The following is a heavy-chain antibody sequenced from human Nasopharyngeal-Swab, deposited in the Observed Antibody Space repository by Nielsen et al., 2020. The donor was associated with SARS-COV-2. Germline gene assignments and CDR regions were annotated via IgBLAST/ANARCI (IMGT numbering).Heavy chain of an antibody. Sequence: GGSLRLSCAASGFTIGGTYMSGVRQAPGKGLEWVTILSSVGNTFYIESVKGRFTISGDNLQNTVHLQMNSLRAEDTAVYYRARGQGDYWGQGTLVTVSS. CDR1: GFTIGGTY. CDR3: ARGQGDY. J-gene: IGHJ4*02. V-gene: IGHV3-53*01. CDR2: LSSVGNT.